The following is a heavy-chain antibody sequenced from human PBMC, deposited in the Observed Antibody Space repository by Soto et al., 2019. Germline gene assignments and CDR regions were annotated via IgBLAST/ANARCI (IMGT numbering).Heavy chain of an antibody. D-gene: IGHD2-21*02. CDR3: ARDLWGYCGTDCYPLDV. V-gene: IGHV4-59*01. CDR1: GASISRYY. J-gene: IGHJ6*02. Sequence: SETLSLTCTVSGASISRYYWSWIRQPPGKGLEWIGYLYNTGSTIYNPSLESRVTISVDTSKNQFSLKLNSVTAADTAVYYCARDLWGYCGTDCYPLDVWGPGTTVTVS. CDR2: LYNTGST.